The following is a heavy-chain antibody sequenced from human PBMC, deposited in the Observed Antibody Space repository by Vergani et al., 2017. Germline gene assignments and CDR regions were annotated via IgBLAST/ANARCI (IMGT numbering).Heavy chain of an antibody. V-gene: IGHV4-59*08. CDR3: ARGRVPFDP. CDR1: GGSISSYY. CDR2: IYYRGST. J-gene: IGHJ5*02. Sequence: QVQLQESGPGLVKPSETLSLTCTVSGGSISSYYWSWIRQPPGKGLEWIGYIYYRGSTNYNPSLKSRVTISVDTSKNQFSLKLSSVTAADTAVYYCARGRVPFDPWGQGTLVTVSS.